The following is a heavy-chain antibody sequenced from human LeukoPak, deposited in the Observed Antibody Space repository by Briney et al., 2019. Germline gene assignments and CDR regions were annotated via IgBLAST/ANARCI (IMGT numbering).Heavy chain of an antibody. CDR3: ARVWDYGGNWGPYYYYYYYMDV. Sequence: ASVKVSCKASGYTFTNYGISWVRQAPGQGLEWMGWISAYNGNTNYAQKLQGRVTMTTDTSTSTAYMELRSLRSDDTAVYYCARVWDYGGNWGPYYYYYYYMDVWGKGTTVTVSS. J-gene: IGHJ6*03. D-gene: IGHD4-23*01. CDR1: GYTFTNYG. V-gene: IGHV1-18*01. CDR2: ISAYNGNT.